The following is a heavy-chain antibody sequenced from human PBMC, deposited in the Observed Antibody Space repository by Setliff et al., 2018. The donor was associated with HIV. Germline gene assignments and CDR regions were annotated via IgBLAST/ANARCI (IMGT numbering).Heavy chain of an antibody. Sequence: SETLSLTCTVSGGSISSGSYYWSWIRQPPGKGLEWIGSIYYSGSTYYNPSLKSRVTISVDKSKNQFSVKLRSVTAADTAVYYCARDMTNYYDRSGSFGWFAPWGRGTPVTVSS. D-gene: IGHD3-22*01. V-gene: IGHV4-39*07. CDR2: IYYSGST. CDR1: GGSISSGSYY. J-gene: IGHJ5*02. CDR3: ARDMTNYYDRSGSFGWFAP.